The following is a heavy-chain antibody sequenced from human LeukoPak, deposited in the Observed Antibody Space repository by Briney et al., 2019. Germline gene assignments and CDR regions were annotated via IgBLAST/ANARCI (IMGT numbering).Heavy chain of an antibody. CDR2: IKPDGSEK. CDR3: ATLPYCSSTSCYDY. CDR1: GFTFNNYW. Sequence: GGSLRLSCAASGFTFNNYWMTWVRQAPGKGLEWVANIKPDGSEKYYVDSVKGRFTISRDNAKNSLYLQMSSLRAEDTALYYCATLPYCSSTSCYDYWGQGTLVTVSS. J-gene: IGHJ4*02. V-gene: IGHV3-7*01. D-gene: IGHD2-2*01.